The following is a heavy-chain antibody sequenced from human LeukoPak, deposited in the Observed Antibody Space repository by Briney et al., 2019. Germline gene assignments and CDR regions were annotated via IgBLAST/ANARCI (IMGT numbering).Heavy chain of an antibody. CDR1: GFTFSTYS. V-gene: IGHV3-23*01. CDR2: ISGSGGNT. CDR3: AKDTNAYYSRGFDI. Sequence: GGSLRLSCTASGFTFSTYSMNWVRQAPGKGLEWVSAISGSGGNTRYVDSVRGRFTISRDNSKNTLCLQMDSLRAEDTAVYYCAKDTNAYYSRGFDIWGQGTMVTVSS. D-gene: IGHD3-16*01. J-gene: IGHJ3*02.